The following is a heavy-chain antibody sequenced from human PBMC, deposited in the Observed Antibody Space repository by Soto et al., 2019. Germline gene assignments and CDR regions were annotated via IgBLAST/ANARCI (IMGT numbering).Heavy chain of an antibody. Sequence: SETLSLTCAVSGGSISSGGYSWSWIRQPPGKGLEWIGYIYHSGSTYYNPSLKSRVTISVDRSKNQFSLKLSSVTAADTAVYYCARDRFYYGMDVWGQGTTDTVSS. CDR3: ARDRFYYGMDV. CDR1: GGSISSGGYS. V-gene: IGHV4-30-2*01. CDR2: IYHSGST. J-gene: IGHJ6*02.